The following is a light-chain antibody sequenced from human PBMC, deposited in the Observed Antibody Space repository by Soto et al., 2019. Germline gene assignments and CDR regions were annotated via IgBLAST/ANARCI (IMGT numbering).Light chain of an antibody. CDR1: QSISSW. Sequence: DIQMTQSPSTLSASVRDRVTITCRASQSISSWLAWYQQKPGKAPKLLNYKASSLESGVPSRFSGSGSGTEFTLTISSLQPDDFATYYCQQYNSYSTFGQGTKVEIK. V-gene: IGKV1-5*03. CDR2: KAS. J-gene: IGKJ1*01. CDR3: QQYNSYST.